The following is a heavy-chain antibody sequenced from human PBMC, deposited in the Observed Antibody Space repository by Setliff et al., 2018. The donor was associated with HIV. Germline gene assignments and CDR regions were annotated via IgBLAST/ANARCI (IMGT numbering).Heavy chain of an antibody. Sequence: GASVKVSCKASGYTFTGSYMHWVRQAAGQGLEWMGWMNPYSGNTGYAQKFRGRITMTRDTSRGTAHMELRSLRSDDTAVYFCARGYASGSGSYYSDYWGQGTLVTVSS. CDR3: ARGYASGSGSYYSDY. CDR1: GYTFTGSY. V-gene: IGHV1-8*02. J-gene: IGHJ4*02. CDR2: MNPYSGNT. D-gene: IGHD3-10*01.